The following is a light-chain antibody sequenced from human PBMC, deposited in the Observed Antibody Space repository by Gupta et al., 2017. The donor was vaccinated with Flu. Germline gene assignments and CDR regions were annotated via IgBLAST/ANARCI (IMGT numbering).Light chain of an antibody. CDR3: QQDNKCPFT. V-gene: IGKV3-15*01. CDR2: GAS. J-gene: IGKJ4*01. Sequence: EIVMTQSPDTLSVSPGERVTLSCRASQSVSNNLAWYQQKPGQAPRLLIYGASTRATGIPARFSGSGSGTEFTLTISSLQSEDFAVYYCQQDNKCPFTFGRGTKVEIK. CDR1: QSVSNN.